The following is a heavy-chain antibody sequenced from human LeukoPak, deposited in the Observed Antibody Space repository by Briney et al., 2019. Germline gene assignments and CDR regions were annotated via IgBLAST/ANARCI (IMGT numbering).Heavy chain of an antibody. V-gene: IGHV1-46*01. D-gene: IGHD1-26*01. J-gene: IGHJ5*02. Sequence: ASVKVSCKASGYTFTSYYMHWVRQAPGQGLEWMGLINPTGGSAGYAQKFQGRVTMTRDMSTSTDYMELSSLRSEDTAIYYCARDDSVGDNAWWFDPWGQGTLVTVSS. CDR3: ARDDSVGDNAWWFDP. CDR2: INPTGGSA. CDR1: GYTFTSYY.